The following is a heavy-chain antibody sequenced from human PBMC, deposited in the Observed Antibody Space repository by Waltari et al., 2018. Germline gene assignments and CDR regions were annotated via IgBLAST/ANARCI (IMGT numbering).Heavy chain of an antibody. CDR1: GLTFSSYG. V-gene: IGHV3-30*18. Sequence: QVQLVESGGGVVQPGRSRSLSCAASGLTFSSYGMHGVRQAPGKGLEWVAVISYDGSNKYYADSVKGRFTISRDNSKNTLYLQMNSLRAEDTAVYYCAKDELDYFDYWGQGTLVTVSS. D-gene: IGHD1-1*01. CDR3: AKDELDYFDY. J-gene: IGHJ4*02. CDR2: ISYDGSNK.